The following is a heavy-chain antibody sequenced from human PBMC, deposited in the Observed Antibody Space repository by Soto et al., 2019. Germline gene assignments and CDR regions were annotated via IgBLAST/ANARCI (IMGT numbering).Heavy chain of an antibody. V-gene: IGHV3-15*07. CDR1: GFTFSNAC. CDR2: IKSKTDGGTT. D-gene: IGHD3-9*01. Sequence: GGSLRLSCAASGFTFSNACMNWVRQAPGKGLEWVARIKSKTDGGTTDYAAPVKGRFTISRDDSKNTLFLQMNSLKTEDTAVYYCTTSILTGYFRWSIFDYWGQGNLVTVSS. CDR3: TTSILTGYFRWSIFDY. J-gene: IGHJ4*02.